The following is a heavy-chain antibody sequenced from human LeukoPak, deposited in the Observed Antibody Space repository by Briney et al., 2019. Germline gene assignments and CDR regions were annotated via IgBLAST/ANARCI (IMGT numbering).Heavy chain of an antibody. V-gene: IGHV3-53*01. CDR2: IYSGGTT. D-gene: IGHD2-2*01. CDR3: IGPSTQGAPRAFDI. CDR1: GFTVSSNY. Sequence: GGSLRLSCAASGFTVSSNYMNWVRQAPGKGLEWVSVIYSGGTTYYADSVKGRFTVSRDNAKSTLYLQMNSLRAEDTAVYFCIGPSTQGAPRAFDIWGPGTMVTVSS. J-gene: IGHJ3*02.